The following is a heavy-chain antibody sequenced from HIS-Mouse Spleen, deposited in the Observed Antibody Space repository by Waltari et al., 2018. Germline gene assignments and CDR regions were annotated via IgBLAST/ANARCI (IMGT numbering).Heavy chain of an antibody. CDR2: IKRKTDGGTT. V-gene: IGHV3-15*01. D-gene: IGHD6-6*01. Sequence: EVQLVESGGGLVKPGGSLRLSCAASGFTFSNAWMSWIRQAPGKGLGWVRRIKRKTDGGTTDYAAPVKGRFTSSRDDSKNTLYLQMNSLKTEDTAVYYCTTVSSSFDYWGQGTLVTVSS. CDR1: GFTFSNAW. CDR3: TTVSSSFDY. J-gene: IGHJ4*02.